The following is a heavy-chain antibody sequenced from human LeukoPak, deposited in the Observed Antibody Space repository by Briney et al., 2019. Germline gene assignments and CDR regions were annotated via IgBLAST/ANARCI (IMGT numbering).Heavy chain of an antibody. V-gene: IGHV3-15*01. CDR1: GSTFSHAW. Sequence: GGSLRLSCAASGSTFSHAWMSWVRQAPGKGLEWVGRIKSKSDGGTTDYAAPVKGRFTISRDDSKNTLYLQMNSLKTEDTGVYYCSSGGYSGYDFDNWGQGTLVTVSS. CDR3: SSGGYSGYDFDN. J-gene: IGHJ5*02. D-gene: IGHD5-12*01. CDR2: IKSKSDGGTT.